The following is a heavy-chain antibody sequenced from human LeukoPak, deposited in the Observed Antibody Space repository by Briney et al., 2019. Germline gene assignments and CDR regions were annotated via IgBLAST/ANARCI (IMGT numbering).Heavy chain of an antibody. V-gene: IGHV4-34*01. Sequence: SXTLSLTCAVYGGSFSGYYWSWIGQPPGKGVEWIGEINNSGSTNYNPSLKRRVTISVDTSKNQFSLNLSSVTAADTAVYYCARGGHASRRYYYDSSGYFDYWGQGTLVTVSS. CDR2: INNSGST. J-gene: IGHJ4*02. D-gene: IGHD3-22*01. CDR3: ARGGHASRRYYYDSSGYFDY. CDR1: GGSFSGYY.